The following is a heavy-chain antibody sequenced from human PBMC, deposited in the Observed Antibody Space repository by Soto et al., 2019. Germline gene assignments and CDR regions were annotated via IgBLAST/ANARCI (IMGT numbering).Heavy chain of an antibody. J-gene: IGHJ4*02. CDR2: ISGLNGNT. CDR3: ARDLFGEDGAGYFDY. V-gene: IGHV1-18*01. Sequence: QVHLVQSGVEVKKPGASVKVSCKASGYSFSTYGISWVRQAPGQGLAWMGWISGLNGNTNYAQHLQGRVTMTTDTSTSTAYMELRSLVFDDTAMYYCARDLFGEDGAGYFDYWGQGTLVTVSS. CDR1: GYSFSTYG. D-gene: IGHD3-10*01.